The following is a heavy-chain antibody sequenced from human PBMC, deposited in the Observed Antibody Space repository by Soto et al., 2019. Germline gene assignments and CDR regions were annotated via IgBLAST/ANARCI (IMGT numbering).Heavy chain of an antibody. CDR1: GYTFKNYG. Sequence: QVQLLQSGPEVKNPGASVKVSCKASGYTFKNYGIMWVRQAPGQGLEWVGWITTYNANRYSAEKFQGRVTMTTDTSTSTTSMELKSLRSDDTGVYYCARDAQPKGVAADGASDYWGQGTLVTVSS. CDR3: ARDAQPKGVAADGASDY. V-gene: IGHV1-18*01. CDR2: ITTYNANR. D-gene: IGHD6-19*01. J-gene: IGHJ4*02.